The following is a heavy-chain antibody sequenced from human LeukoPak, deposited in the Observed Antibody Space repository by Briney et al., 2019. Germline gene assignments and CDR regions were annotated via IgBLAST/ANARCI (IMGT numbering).Heavy chain of an antibody. CDR3: ARDVQLLIGVAGLYYVDV. V-gene: IGHV4-4*07. J-gene: IGHJ6*03. CDR2: MSTSGTT. Sequence: SETLSLTCAVYGGSFSGYYWSWIRQPAGKGLEWIGRMSTSGTTNYNPSLKSRVTMSLDTSKNQFSLKLSSVTAADTAVYYCARDVQLLIGVAGLYYVDVWGKGTTVTVSS. CDR1: GGSFSGYY. D-gene: IGHD6-19*01.